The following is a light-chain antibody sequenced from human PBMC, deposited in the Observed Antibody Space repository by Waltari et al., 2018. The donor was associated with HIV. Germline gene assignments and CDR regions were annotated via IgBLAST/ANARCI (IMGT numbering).Light chain of an antibody. Sequence: AIQMTQSPPSLSASTGDRVTLTCRESQGVSNFLARYQQKPGEAPKLLISAASTLQREVPSRFSGSGSDTDFSLTISCLQSEDFATYYCQQYDSFPLTFGGGT. CDR2: AAS. CDR1: QGVSNF. CDR3: QQYDSFPLT. J-gene: IGKJ4*01. V-gene: IGKV1-8*01.